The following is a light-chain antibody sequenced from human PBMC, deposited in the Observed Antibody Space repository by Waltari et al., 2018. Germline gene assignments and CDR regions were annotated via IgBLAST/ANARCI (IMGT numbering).Light chain of an antibody. J-gene: IGKJ4*01. Sequence: LSLSPGERATLSCRASQSINNYLAWYQQKPGQAPRLLIYDASNRATGIPARFSGSGSGTDFTLSISSLEPEDFAVYYCQQRSNWPLTFGGGTKVEI. CDR1: QSINNY. CDR3: QQRSNWPLT. V-gene: IGKV3-11*01. CDR2: DAS.